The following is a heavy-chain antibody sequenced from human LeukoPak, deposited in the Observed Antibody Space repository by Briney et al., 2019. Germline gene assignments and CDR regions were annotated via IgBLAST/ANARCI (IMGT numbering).Heavy chain of an antibody. V-gene: IGHV1-46*01. Sequence: GASVKVSCKASGYIFTSYYMHWVRQAPGQGLEWMGIINPSGGSTSYAQKFQGRVTMTRDTSTSTVYMELSSLRSEDTAVYYCARDKGPYCSGGSCPYYYYYGMDVWGQGTTVTVSS. CDR3: ARDKGPYCSGGSCPYYYYYGMDV. D-gene: IGHD2-15*01. CDR1: GYIFTSYY. J-gene: IGHJ6*02. CDR2: INPSGGST.